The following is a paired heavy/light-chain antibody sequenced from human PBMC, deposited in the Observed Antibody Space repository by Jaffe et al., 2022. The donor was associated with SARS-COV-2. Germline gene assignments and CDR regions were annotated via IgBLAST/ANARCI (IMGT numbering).Light chain of an antibody. J-gene: IGKJ1*01. CDR2: AAS. CDR3: QQHNTFPRT. V-gene: IGKV1-17*01. Sequence: DIQMTQSPSSLSASVGDRVTITCRASQGIRNDLGWYQQKPGKAPKRLIYAASTLQSGVPPRFTGSGSGTEFTLTISSLQPEDFATYFCQQHNTFPRTFGQGTQVQVK. CDR1: QGIRND.
Heavy chain of an antibody. Sequence: EVQLLESGGGLVQPGGSLRLSCAASGFTFSTYAMSWVRQAPGRGLEWVSAIGGSGGTTYYADSVKGRFTVSRDNSKNTLYLQMNSLRAEDTAVYYCAAEGYFFAWGQGTLVTVSS. CDR2: IGGSGGTT. V-gene: IGHV3-23*01. CDR1: GFTFSTYA. CDR3: AAEGYFFA. D-gene: IGHD5-18*01. J-gene: IGHJ5*02.